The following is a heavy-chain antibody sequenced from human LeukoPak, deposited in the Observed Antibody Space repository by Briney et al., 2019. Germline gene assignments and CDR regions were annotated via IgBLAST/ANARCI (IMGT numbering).Heavy chain of an antibody. CDR2: IYYSGST. J-gene: IGHJ5*02. D-gene: IGHD5-12*01. CDR1: GGSISSGGYY. V-gene: IGHV4-31*01. CDR3: ARDPGATGWFDP. Sequence: SETLSLTCTVSGGSISSGGYYWSWIRQHPGKGLEWIGYIYYSGSTYYNPSLKSPVTISVDTSKNQFSLKLSSVTAADTAVYYCARDPGATGWFDPWGQGTLVTVSS.